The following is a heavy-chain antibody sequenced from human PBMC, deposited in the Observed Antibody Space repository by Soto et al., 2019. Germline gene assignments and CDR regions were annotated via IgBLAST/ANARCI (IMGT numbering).Heavy chain of an antibody. Sequence: QVQLQESGPGLVKPSQTLSLTCTVSGGSISSGGYYWSWIRQHPGKGLEWIGYIYYSGSTYYNPSLKSRVTISLDPPKNQSSLKLSSVTAADTAGYYWARVTAATPGGVGGGKKHFDLWGRGTLVTVSS. V-gene: IGHV4-31*03. J-gene: IGHJ2*01. D-gene: IGHD2-15*01. CDR2: IYYSGST. CDR3: ARVTAATPGGVGGGKKHFDL. CDR1: GGSISSGGYY.